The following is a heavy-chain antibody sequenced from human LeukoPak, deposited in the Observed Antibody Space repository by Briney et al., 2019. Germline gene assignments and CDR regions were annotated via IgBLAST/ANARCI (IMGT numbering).Heavy chain of an antibody. D-gene: IGHD2-15*01. CDR3: AKDKALGCCSAGSCLYLDY. CDR1: GFTFDDYA. J-gene: IGHJ4*02. Sequence: GGSLRLSCAASGFTFDDYAIHWVRQAPGKGLEWVSLLSGDGGNTYYADSVKGRFTLSRDNSKNSLYLQMNSLRSEDTAFYYCAKDKALGCCSAGSCLYLDYWGQGTLVTVSS. CDR2: LSGDGGNT. V-gene: IGHV3-43*02.